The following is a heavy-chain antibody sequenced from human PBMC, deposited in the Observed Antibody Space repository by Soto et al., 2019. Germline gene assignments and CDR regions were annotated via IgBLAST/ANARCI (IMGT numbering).Heavy chain of an antibody. Sequence: QIQMVQSGGEVKKPGASVKVSCRASGYPFTSYGVSWVRQAPGQAPEWMGWISAHDNDIDHGETFQGRLRLTTDTSTSTAYMGLRKLRSEDTAVYYCVRDYLHYDVLTGSFLDCFDPWGQGTLVIVSS. CDR3: VRDYLHYDVLTGSFLDCFDP. D-gene: IGHD3-9*01. J-gene: IGHJ5*02. CDR1: GYPFTSYG. CDR2: ISAHDNDI. V-gene: IGHV1-18*01.